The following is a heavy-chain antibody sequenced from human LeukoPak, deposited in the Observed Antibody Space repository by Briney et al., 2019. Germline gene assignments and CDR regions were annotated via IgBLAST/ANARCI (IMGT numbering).Heavy chain of an antibody. CDR2: INHSGST. D-gene: IGHD3-10*01. CDR1: GGSFSGYY. Sequence: SETLSLTCAVYGGSFSGYYWSWIRQPPGKGLEWIGEINHSGSTNYNPSLRSRVTISVDTSKNQFSLKLSSVTAADTAVYYCARSLLWFGSHFDYWGQGTLVTVSS. V-gene: IGHV4-34*01. J-gene: IGHJ4*02. CDR3: ARSLLWFGSHFDY.